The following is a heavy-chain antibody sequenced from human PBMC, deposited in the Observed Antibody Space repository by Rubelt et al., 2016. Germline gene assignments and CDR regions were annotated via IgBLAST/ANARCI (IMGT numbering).Heavy chain of an antibody. J-gene: IGHJ4*02. D-gene: IGHD3-3*01. Sequence: QVQLQESGPGLVKPSETLSLTCTVSGYFISRGYYWGWIRQSPGQGLEWIASIHHSGTTYCNPSLTSRITISVDKSNKQFSLKLSSVTAADTAVDYCAREDYDSKRGHFDYWGQGTLVTDSS. V-gene: IGHV4-38-2*02. CDR2: IHHSGTT. CDR1: GYFISRGYY. CDR3: AREDYDSKRGHFDY.